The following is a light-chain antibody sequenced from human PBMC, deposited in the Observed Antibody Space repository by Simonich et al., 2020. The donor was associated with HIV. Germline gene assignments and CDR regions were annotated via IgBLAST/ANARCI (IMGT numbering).Light chain of an antibody. CDR1: QSVLYSSNNKNY. V-gene: IGKV4-1*01. Sequence: DIVMTQSPDSLAVSLGERATINCKSSQSVLYSSNNKNYLAWYPQKPGQPPKLLIYWAATRESGVPDRFSGSGSGTLFTLTISSLQAEDVAVYYCQQYYSTPLTFGGGTKVEIK. CDR2: WAA. CDR3: QQYYSTPLT. J-gene: IGKJ4*01.